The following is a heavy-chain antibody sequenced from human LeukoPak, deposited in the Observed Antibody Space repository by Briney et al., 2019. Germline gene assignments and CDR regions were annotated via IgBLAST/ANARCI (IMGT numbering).Heavy chain of an antibody. D-gene: IGHD2-2*01. Sequence: EASVKVSCKAPVGTSSSYAIRSVRPTPGQGAEWMGGIIPIVGTANYAQKFQSRVTITADESTSTAYMELSSLRSEDTAVYYCASAVVPAAQAYYYYYMDVWGKGTTVTVSS. CDR2: IIPIVGTA. V-gene: IGHV1-69*13. J-gene: IGHJ6*03. CDR3: ASAVVPAAQAYYYYYMDV. CDR1: VGTSSSYA.